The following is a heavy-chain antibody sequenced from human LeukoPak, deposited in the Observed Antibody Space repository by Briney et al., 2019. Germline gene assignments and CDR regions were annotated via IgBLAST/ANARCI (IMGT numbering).Heavy chain of an antibody. J-gene: IGHJ4*02. CDR3: ARLARMYYYDSSGYLLDY. Sequence: GASVKVSCKASGYTFTSYGISWVRQAPGQGLEWMGWISAYNGNTNYAQKLQGRVTMTTDTSTSTAYMELRSLRSDDTAVYYCARLARMYYYDSSGYLLDYWGQGTLVTVSS. V-gene: IGHV1-18*04. CDR2: ISAYNGNT. CDR1: GYTFTSYG. D-gene: IGHD3-22*01.